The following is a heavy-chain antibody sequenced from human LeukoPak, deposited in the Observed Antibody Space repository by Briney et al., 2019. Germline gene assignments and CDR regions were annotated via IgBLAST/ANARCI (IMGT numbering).Heavy chain of an antibody. Sequence: AGGSLRLSCAASGFTFSDAWMSWDRQAPGKGLEWVSSISSSSSYIYYADSVKGRFTISRDNAKNSLYLQMNSLRAEDTAVYYCARDGDGYNFIRHDYWGQGTLVTVSS. CDR2: ISSSSSYI. CDR3: ARDGDGYNFIRHDY. J-gene: IGHJ4*02. CDR1: GFTFSDAW. V-gene: IGHV3-21*01. D-gene: IGHD5-24*01.